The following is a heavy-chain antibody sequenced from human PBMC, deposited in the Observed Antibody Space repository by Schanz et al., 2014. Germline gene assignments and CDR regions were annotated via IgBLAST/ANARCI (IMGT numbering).Heavy chain of an antibody. D-gene: IGHD3-9*01. CDR2: IYYTGTI. J-gene: IGHJ3*02. V-gene: IGHV4-31*03. CDR1: GGSISSGGYY. Sequence: QVQLQESGPGLVKPSQTLSLTCTVSGGSISSGGYYWNWLRQHPGKGLEWIGHIYYTGTIFYNPSLKGRVIITGDTPNTKFSLRWRSVAAADTAVYYCARRTLRYFDPIDMWGQGTLVTVSS. CDR3: ARRTLRYFDPIDM.